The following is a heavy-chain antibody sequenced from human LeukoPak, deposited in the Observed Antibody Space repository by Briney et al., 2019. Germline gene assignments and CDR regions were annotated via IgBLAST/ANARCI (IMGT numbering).Heavy chain of an antibody. D-gene: IGHD3-9*01. V-gene: IGHV1-18*01. CDR2: VSSYNGDT. Sequence: GASVKVSCKASGCTFNNYGISWVRQAPGQGLEWMGWVSSYNGDTNYAQKFRGRVTMSTDTSTSTAYMELRGLRFDDTAIYYCVKDWHILTGRNCFDPWGQGTLVTVSS. CDR1: GCTFNNYG. CDR3: VKDWHILTGRNCFDP. J-gene: IGHJ5*02.